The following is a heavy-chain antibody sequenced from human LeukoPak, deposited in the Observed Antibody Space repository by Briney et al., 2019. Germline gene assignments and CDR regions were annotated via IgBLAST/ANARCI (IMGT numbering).Heavy chain of an antibody. CDR1: GYTFTSYA. J-gene: IGHJ3*02. CDR3: ARVAAAGHDAFDI. CDR2: INAGNGNT. Sequence: ASVKVSCKASGYTFTSYAMHWVRQAPGQRLEWMGWINAGNGNTKYSQKFQGRVTITRDTSASTAYMELSSLRSEDTAVYYCARVAAAGHDAFDIWGQGTMVTVSS. D-gene: IGHD6-13*01. V-gene: IGHV1-3*01.